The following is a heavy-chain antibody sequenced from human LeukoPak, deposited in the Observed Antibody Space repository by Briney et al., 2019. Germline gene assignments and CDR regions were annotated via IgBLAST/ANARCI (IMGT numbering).Heavy chain of an antibody. CDR1: GYSISSGYY. J-gene: IGHJ5*02. V-gene: IGHV4-38-2*02. Sequence: SETLSLTCTVSGYSISSGYYWGWIRQPPGKGLEWIGSIYYSGSTYYNPSLKSRVTISVDTSKNQFSLKLSSVTAADTAVYYCARGHLLLWFGESNSNWFDPWGQGTLVTVSS. D-gene: IGHD3-10*01. CDR3: ARGHLLLWFGESNSNWFDP. CDR2: IYYSGST.